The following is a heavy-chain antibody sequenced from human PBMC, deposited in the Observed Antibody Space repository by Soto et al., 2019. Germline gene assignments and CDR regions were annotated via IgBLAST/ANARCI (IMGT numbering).Heavy chain of an antibody. V-gene: IGHV1-2*02. CDR3: ARDSSRILPKIRPRAKGPFDI. Sequence: ASVKVSCKTSGYTFTDFFIHWVRQAPGQGLEWMGWINPNSGETHYAQKLQGSVMMTTDTSVTTAYLEVSSLRFDDTALYYCARDSSRILPKIRPRAKGPFDIWGQGTMVT. CDR1: GYTFTDFF. D-gene: IGHD2-15*01. CDR2: INPNSGET. J-gene: IGHJ3*02.